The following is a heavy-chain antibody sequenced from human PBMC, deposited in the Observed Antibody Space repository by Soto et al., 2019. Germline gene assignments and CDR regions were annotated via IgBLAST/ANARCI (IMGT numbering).Heavy chain of an antibody. Sequence: SETLSLTCTVSGGSISSYYWSWIRQPPGMGLEWIGYIYYSGSTNYNPSLKSRVTISVDTSKNQFSLKLSSVTAADTAVYYCARLYDSSGYPYFQHWGQGTLVTVS. CDR2: IYYSGST. CDR1: GGSISSYY. D-gene: IGHD3-22*01. J-gene: IGHJ1*01. CDR3: ARLYDSSGYPYFQH. V-gene: IGHV4-59*01.